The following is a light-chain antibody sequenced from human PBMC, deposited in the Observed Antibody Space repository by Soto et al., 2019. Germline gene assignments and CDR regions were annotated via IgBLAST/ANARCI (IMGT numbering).Light chain of an antibody. CDR1: SSDVGAYNF. V-gene: IGLV2-11*01. Sequence: QSVLTQPRSVSGSPGQSVTISCTGTSSDVGAYNFVSWYQEHPGKAPKLMTYYVSQRTSGVPDRFSGSKSGNTASLTISGLQAEDEADYYCCSYAGSSTWVFGGGTKLTVL. J-gene: IGLJ3*02. CDR3: CSYAGSSTWV. CDR2: YVS.